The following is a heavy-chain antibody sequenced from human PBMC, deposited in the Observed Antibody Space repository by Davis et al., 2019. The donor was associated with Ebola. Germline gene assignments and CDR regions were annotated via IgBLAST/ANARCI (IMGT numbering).Heavy chain of an antibody. CDR3: AREPGSWYRITGPGMDV. CDR2: INPNSGGT. V-gene: IGHV1-2*02. D-gene: IGHD6-13*01. J-gene: IGHJ6*02. CDR1: GYTFTGYY. Sequence: ASVKVSCKASGYTFTGYYMHWVRQAPGQGLEWMGWINPNSGGTNYAQKFQGRVTMTRDTSISTAYMELRSLRSDDTAVYYCAREPGSWYRITGPGMDVWGQGTTVTVSS.